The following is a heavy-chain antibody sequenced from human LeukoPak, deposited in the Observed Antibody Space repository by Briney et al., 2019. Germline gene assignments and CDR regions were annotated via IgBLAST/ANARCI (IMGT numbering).Heavy chain of an antibody. V-gene: IGHV4-4*07. Sequence: SETLSLTCTVSGGSISSYYWSWIRQPAGKGLEWIGRIFASGRTNYNPSLKSRVTISVDTSKNQFSLKLSSVTAADTAVYYCARARDRRGYQFKGFDYWGQGTLVTVSS. CDR3: ARARDRRGYQFKGFDY. D-gene: IGHD3-22*01. CDR2: IFASGRT. CDR1: GGSISSYY. J-gene: IGHJ4*03.